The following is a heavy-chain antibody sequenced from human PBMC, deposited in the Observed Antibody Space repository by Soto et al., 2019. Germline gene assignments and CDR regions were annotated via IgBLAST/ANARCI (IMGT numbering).Heavy chain of an antibody. CDR3: ARWSDCGVYVALVPGGYCQH. Sequence: QVQLVQSGAEVKKPGSSVKVSCKASGCTFSSYAISWVRQAPGQGLEWMGGIIPIFGTANYAQTFQGRVTITADDSTRTAYLERRSLRSEDTAVYYCARWSDCGVYVALVPGGYCQHWDQGTLVTVSS. D-gene: IGHD4-17*01. CDR2: IIPIFGTA. J-gene: IGHJ1*01. V-gene: IGHV1-69*12. CDR1: GCTFSSYA.